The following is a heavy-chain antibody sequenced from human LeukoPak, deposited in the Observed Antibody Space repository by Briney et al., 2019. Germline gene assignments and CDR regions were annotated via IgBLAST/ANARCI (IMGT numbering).Heavy chain of an antibody. V-gene: IGHV4-39*01. Sequence: SETLSLTCTVSGGSISSSSYYWGWIRQPPGKGLEWIGSIYYSGSTYYNPSLKSRVTISVDTSKNQLSLKLSSVTAADTAVYYCASSGYSYGYPFDYWGQGTLVTVSS. D-gene: IGHD5-18*01. CDR1: GGSISSSSYY. CDR3: ASSGYSYGYPFDY. CDR2: IYYSGST. J-gene: IGHJ4*02.